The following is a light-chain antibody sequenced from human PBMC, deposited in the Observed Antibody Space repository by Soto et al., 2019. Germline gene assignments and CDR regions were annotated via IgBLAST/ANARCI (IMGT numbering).Light chain of an antibody. CDR2: GSS. CDR1: SSNIGAGHV. V-gene: IGLV1-40*01. Sequence: QSVLTQPPSVSGAPGQRVTISCTGSSSNIGAGHVVHWYQQFPGRAPNLLIYGSSNRPSGVPDRFSGSKSGTSASLAITGLQAEDEADYYCQSDDNGLSAAVFCGGTKLTVL. J-gene: IGLJ2*01. CDR3: QSDDNGLSAAV.